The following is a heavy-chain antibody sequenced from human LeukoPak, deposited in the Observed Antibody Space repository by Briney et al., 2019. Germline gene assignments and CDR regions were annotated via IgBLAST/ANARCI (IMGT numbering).Heavy chain of an antibody. V-gene: IGHV1-24*01. CDR3: ATYYCSSSTSCLIRGFGY. Sequence: SVKVSCKVSGYTLTELSMHWVRQVPGKGLEWMGGFDPEDGETIYAQKFQGRVTMTEDTSTDTDYMELSSLRSEDTAVYYCATYYCSSSTSCLIRGFGYWGQGTLVTVSS. J-gene: IGHJ4*02. D-gene: IGHD2-2*01. CDR2: FDPEDGET. CDR1: GYTLTELS.